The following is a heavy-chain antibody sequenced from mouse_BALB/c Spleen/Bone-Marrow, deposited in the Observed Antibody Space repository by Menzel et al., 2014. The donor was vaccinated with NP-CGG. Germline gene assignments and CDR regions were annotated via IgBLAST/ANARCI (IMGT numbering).Heavy chain of an antibody. J-gene: IGHJ4*01. D-gene: IGHD1-1*01. CDR3: ARGRDYGSSYDAMDY. CDR2: ISSGGST. CDR1: GFTFSSYA. Sequence: EVQLQQSGGGLVKPGGSLKLSCAASGFTFSSYAMSWVRQTPEKRLEWVASISSGGSTYYPDSVKGRFTISRDNAGNILYLQMSSLRSEDTAMYYCARGRDYGSSYDAMDYWGQGTSVTVTS. V-gene: IGHV5-6-5*01.